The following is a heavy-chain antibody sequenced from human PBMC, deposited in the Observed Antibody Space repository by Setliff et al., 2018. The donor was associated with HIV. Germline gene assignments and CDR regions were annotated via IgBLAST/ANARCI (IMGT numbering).Heavy chain of an antibody. Sequence: GASVKVSCKTSGYSFSTSGISWVRQAPGQGLEWMGWINPNSGGTNYAQKFQGRVTMTRDTSISTAYMELSRLRSDDTAVYYCARGPPIVVVPAALLTFDYWGQGTLVTVSS. D-gene: IGHD2-2*01. V-gene: IGHV1-2*02. CDR1: GYSFSTSG. CDR2: INPNSGGT. CDR3: ARGPPIVVVPAALLTFDY. J-gene: IGHJ4*02.